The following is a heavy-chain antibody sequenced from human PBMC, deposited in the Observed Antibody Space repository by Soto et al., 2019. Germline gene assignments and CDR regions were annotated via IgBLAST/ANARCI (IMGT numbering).Heavy chain of an antibody. CDR1: GGSISSYY. V-gene: IGHV4-59*01. CDR2: IYYSGST. J-gene: IGHJ5*02. D-gene: IGHD2-21*02. CDR3: ARGPYCGGDCSGFDP. Sequence: QVQLQESGPGLVKPSETLSLTCTVSGGSISSYYWSWIRQPPGKGLEWIGYIYYSGSTNYNPSLKSRVTISVDTSKNQFSLKLSSVTAADTAVYYCARGPYCGGDCSGFDPWGQGTLVTVSS.